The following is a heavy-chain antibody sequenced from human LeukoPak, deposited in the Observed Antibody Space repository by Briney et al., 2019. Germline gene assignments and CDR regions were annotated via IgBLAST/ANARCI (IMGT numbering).Heavy chain of an antibody. J-gene: IGHJ6*03. D-gene: IGHD2-21*02. V-gene: IGHV1-2*02. CDR1: GYTFTGYY. CDR2: INPNSGGT. Sequence: ASVKVSCKASGYTFTGYYMHWVRQAPGRGLEWMGWINPNSGGTNYAQKFQGRVTMTRDTSISTAYMELSRLRSDDTALYYCARGVAVTALPYYYYYVDVWGKGTTVTISS. CDR3: ARGVAVTALPYYYYYVDV.